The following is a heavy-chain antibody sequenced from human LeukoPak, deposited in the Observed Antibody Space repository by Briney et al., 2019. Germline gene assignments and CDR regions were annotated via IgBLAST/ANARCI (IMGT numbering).Heavy chain of an antibody. CDR3: ARGGRYCSSTSCPSLDY. CDR1: GGSISSGGYY. CDR2: IYYSGST. V-gene: IGHV4-61*08. Sequence: PSQTLSPTCAVSGGSISSGGYYWSWIRQPPGKGLEWIGYIYYSGSTNYNPSLKSRVTISVDTSKNQFSLKLSSVTAADTAVYYCARGGRYCSSTSCPSLDYWGQGTLVTVSS. D-gene: IGHD2-2*01. J-gene: IGHJ4*02.